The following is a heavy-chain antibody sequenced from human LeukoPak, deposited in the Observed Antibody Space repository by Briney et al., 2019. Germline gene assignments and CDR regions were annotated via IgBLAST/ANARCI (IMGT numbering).Heavy chain of an antibody. CDR3: ARVSGRFGELFGY. J-gene: IGHJ4*02. V-gene: IGHV3-23*01. CDR2: ISGSGGST. CDR1: GFTFSSYA. D-gene: IGHD3-10*01. Sequence: PGGSLRLSCAASGFTFSSYAMSWVRQAPGKGLEWVSAISGSGGSTYYADSVKGRFTISRDNSKSTLYLQMNSLRAEDTAVYYCARVSGRFGELFGYWGQGTLVTVSS.